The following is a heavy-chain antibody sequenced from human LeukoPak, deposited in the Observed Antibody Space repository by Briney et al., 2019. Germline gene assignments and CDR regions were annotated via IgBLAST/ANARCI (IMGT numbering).Heavy chain of an antibody. D-gene: IGHD2-2*01. CDR2: ISYDGSNK. Sequence: PGGSLRLSCAASGFTFSSYGMHWVRQAPGKGLEWVAVISYDGSNKYYADSVKGRSTISRDNSRNTLYLQMNSLRAEDTAVYYCAKDFWRIITSCPLDYWGQGTLVTVSS. V-gene: IGHV3-30*18. CDR1: GFTFSSYG. J-gene: IGHJ4*02. CDR3: AKDFWRIITSCPLDY.